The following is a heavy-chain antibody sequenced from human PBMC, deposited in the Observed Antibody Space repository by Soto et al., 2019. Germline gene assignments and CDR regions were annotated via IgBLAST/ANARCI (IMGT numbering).Heavy chain of an antibody. V-gene: IGHV3-73*01. CDR2: IRSKGHNYAT. Sequence: GGSLRLSCAASGFAFSGSAMYWVRQASGKGPEWVGRIRSKGHNYATEYAASVKGRFTISRDDSKNTAYLQMNSLQTEDTAVYYCTRDLFSYDYSGILWFDPWGQGTLVTVSS. J-gene: IGHJ5*02. D-gene: IGHD3-16*01. CDR1: GFAFSGSA. CDR3: TRDLFSYDYSGILWFDP.